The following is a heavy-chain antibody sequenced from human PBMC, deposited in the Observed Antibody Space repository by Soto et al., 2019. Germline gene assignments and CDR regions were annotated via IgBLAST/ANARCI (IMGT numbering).Heavy chain of an antibody. J-gene: IGHJ6*02. V-gene: IGHV3-66*01. CDR1: GFTVSTDW. Sequence: EVQLVESGGGLVQPGGSLRLSCAASGFTVSTDWMYWVRQAPGKGLEWVSVIRGGGNTFYADSVEGRFTSSRDNSKNTVYRQMNILRVEDTAMYYCVRDNYYYGMDVWGQGTTVTVSS. CDR3: VRDNYYYGMDV. CDR2: IRGGGNT.